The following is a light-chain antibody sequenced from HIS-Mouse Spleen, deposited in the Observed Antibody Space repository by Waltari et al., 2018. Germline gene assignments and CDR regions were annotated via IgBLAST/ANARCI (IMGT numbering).Light chain of an antibody. V-gene: IGKV1-13*02. Sequence: AIQLTQSPSSLSASVGDRVTITCRASQGISSALVWYQQKPGKAPKLLIHDASSLESGVPSRFSGSGSGTDFTLTISSLQPEDFATYYCQQFNSYPLTFGGGTKVEIK. J-gene: IGKJ4*01. CDR3: QQFNSYPLT. CDR2: DAS. CDR1: QGISSA.